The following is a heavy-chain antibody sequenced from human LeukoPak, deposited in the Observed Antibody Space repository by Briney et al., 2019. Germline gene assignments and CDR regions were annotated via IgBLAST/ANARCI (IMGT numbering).Heavy chain of an antibody. V-gene: IGHV3-21*01. J-gene: IGHJ4*02. CDR2: ISSSSSYI. CDR3: ARPRGCGSSRCNNFDY. Sequence: GGSLRLSCAASGFTFSSYEMNWVRQAPGKGLEWVSSISSSSSYIYYADSVKGRFTISRDNAKNSLYLQMNSLRAEDTAVYYCARPRGCGSSRCNNFDYWGQGTLVTVSS. D-gene: IGHD2-2*01. CDR1: GFTFSSYE.